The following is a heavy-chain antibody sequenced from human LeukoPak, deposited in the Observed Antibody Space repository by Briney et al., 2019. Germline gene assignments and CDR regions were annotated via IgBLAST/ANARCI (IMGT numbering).Heavy chain of an antibody. CDR2: IYYSGST. Sequence: PSETLSLTCTVSGGSISSYYWSWIRQPPGKGLEWIGYIYYSGSTNYNPSLKSRVTISVDTSKNQFSLKLSSVTAADTAVYYCARERASPASPSYGMDVWGQGTTVTVSS. V-gene: IGHV4-59*01. J-gene: IGHJ6*02. CDR1: GGSISSYY. CDR3: ARERASPASPSYGMDV.